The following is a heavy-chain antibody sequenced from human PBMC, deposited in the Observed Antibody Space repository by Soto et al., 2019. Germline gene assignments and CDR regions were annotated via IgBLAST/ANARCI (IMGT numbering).Heavy chain of an antibody. J-gene: IGHJ4*02. CDR2: TIPTFGAG. CDR1: GGTFSSNP. D-gene: IGHD5-12*01. V-gene: IGHV1-69*06. CDR3: ARRKTSGYNRYFDS. Sequence: ASVKVSCKASGGTFSSNPISWMRQAPGQGLEWMGGTIPTFGAGSYAQRFQGRLTITADKSTNTAYMELSSLRPEDTAVYYCARRKTSGYNRYFDSWGQGTLVNVYS.